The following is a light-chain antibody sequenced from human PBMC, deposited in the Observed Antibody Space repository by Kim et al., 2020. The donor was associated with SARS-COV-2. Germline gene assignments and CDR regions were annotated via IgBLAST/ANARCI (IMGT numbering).Light chain of an antibody. CDR3: QQYDSSPLT. CDR2: KAS. V-gene: IGKV1-5*03. CDR1: QSISSW. Sequence: DIQMTQSPSTLSASVGDKVTITCRAGQSISSWLAWYQQKPGKAPNLLIYKASSLETGVPSSFSGTGSGTEFTLTISSLQTDDFATYYCQQYDSSPLTFGGGTKVDIK. J-gene: IGKJ4*01.